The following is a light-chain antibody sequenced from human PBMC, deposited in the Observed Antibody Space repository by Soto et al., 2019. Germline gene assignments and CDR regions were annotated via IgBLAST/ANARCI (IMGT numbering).Light chain of an antibody. Sequence: DIQMTQSPSTLSTSVGDRVTITCRASESISTWLAWYQQKPGKAPKLLIYKASILESGVPSRFSGSGSGTEFTLTISRLQPDDFATYFCQQYKSFSLTFGGGTKVEI. CDR2: KAS. J-gene: IGKJ4*01. CDR1: ESISTW. CDR3: QQYKSFSLT. V-gene: IGKV1-5*03.